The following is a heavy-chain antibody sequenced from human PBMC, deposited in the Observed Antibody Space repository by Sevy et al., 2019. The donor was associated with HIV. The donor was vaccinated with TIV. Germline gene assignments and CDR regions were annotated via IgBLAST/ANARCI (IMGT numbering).Heavy chain of an antibody. CDR2: INHSGST. V-gene: IGHV4-34*01. Sequence: SETLSLTCAVYGGSFSGYYWSWIRQPPGKGLEWIGEINHSGSTNYNPSLKSRVTISVDTSKNQFSLKLSSVTAADTAVYYCARGWLGGNIGSSTYYFDYWGQGTLVTVSS. CDR1: GGSFSGYY. J-gene: IGHJ4*02. CDR3: ARGWLGGNIGSSTYYFDY. D-gene: IGHD3-16*02.